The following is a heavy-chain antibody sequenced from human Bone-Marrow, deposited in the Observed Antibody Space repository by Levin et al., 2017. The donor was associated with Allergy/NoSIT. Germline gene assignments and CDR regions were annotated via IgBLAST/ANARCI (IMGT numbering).Heavy chain of an antibody. CDR2: ISGSGRST. V-gene: IGHV3-23*01. CDR3: SKGGGSRAYTYLDS. CDR1: GFNFSRYA. D-gene: IGHD1-1*01. J-gene: IGHJ5*01. Sequence: GESLKISCVASGFNFSRYAMIWVRQAPGQGLDWVSSISGSGRSTYYADSVRGRFTISRDNSRNTLYLQMNSLRDEETAVYYCSKGGGSRAYTYLDSWAQGSQVTVSS.